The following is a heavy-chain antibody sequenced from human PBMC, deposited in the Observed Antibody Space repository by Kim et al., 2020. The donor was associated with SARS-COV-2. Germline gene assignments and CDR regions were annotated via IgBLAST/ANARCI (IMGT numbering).Heavy chain of an antibody. D-gene: IGHD3-22*01. V-gene: IGHV3-23*01. CDR1: GFTFSSYA. CDR3: AKMLRGSSGYFDYFDY. CDR2: ISGSGGST. J-gene: IGHJ4*02. Sequence: GGSLRLSCAASGFTFSSYAMSWVRQAPGKGLEWVSAISGSGGSTYYADSVKGRFTISRDNSKNTLYLQMNSLRAEDTAVYYCAKMLRGSSGYFDYFDYCGQGTLVTVSS.